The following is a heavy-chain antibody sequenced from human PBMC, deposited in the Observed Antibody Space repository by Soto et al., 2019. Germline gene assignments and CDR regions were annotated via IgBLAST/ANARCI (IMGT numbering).Heavy chain of an antibody. CDR2: ISYDGSNK. CDR3: ASLSGGWLRRKYFDY. J-gene: IGHJ4*02. V-gene: IGHV3-30-3*01. D-gene: IGHD5-12*01. CDR1: GFTFSSYA. Sequence: GGSLRLSCAASGFTFSSYAMHWVHQAPGKGLEWVAVISYDGSNKYYADSVKGRFTISRDNSKNTLYLQMNSLRAEDTAVYYCASLSGGWLRRKYFDYWGQGTLVTVSS.